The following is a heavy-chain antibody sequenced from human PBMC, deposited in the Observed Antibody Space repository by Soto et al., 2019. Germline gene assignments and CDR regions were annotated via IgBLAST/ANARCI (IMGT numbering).Heavy chain of an antibody. Sequence: GGSLRLSCAASGFTFSSYGMHWVRQAPGKGLEWVAVISYDGSNKYYADSVKGRFTISRDNSKNTLYLQMNSLRAEDTAVYYCAKGVFVVEAAPFDYWGQGTLVTVSS. CDR2: ISYDGSNK. V-gene: IGHV3-30*18. D-gene: IGHD2-21*01. CDR3: AKGVFVVEAAPFDY. J-gene: IGHJ4*02. CDR1: GFTFSSYG.